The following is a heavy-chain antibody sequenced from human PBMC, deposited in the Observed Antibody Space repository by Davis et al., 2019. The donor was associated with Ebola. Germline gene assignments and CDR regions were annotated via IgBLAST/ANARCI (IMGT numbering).Heavy chain of an antibody. CDR1: GFTFSSFA. D-gene: IGHD2-2*01. CDR2: ITSSGGST. Sequence: GGSLRLSCAASGFTFSSFAMTWARQAPGKGLEWVSAITSSGGSTYYADSVKGRFTISRDNSKNTLFLQMKSLRAEDTAIYYCAKYHLQSTAPRYGMDVWGQGTTVTVSS. J-gene: IGHJ6*02. CDR3: AKYHLQSTAPRYGMDV. V-gene: IGHV3-23*01.